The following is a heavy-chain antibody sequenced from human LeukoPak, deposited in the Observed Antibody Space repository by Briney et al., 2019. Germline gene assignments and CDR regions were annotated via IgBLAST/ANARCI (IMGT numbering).Heavy chain of an antibody. J-gene: IGHJ4*02. Sequence: SETLSLTCTVSGGSISSYYWSWIRQPPGKGLEWSGDIYYSGSTNYNPSLKSRVTISLDTSKNQFSLKLSSVTAADTAVYYCARLTTVTAPRLAYWAQGPLVTVSS. D-gene: IGHD4-17*01. CDR1: GGSISSYY. CDR2: IYYSGST. CDR3: ARLTTVTAPRLAY. V-gene: IGHV4-59*01.